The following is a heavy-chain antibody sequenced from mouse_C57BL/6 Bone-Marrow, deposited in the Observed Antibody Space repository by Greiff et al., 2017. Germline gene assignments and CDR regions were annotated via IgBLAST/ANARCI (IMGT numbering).Heavy chain of an antibody. CDR1: GYTFTSYW. CDR3: ARWDDGYYGAY. Sequence: QVQLQQPGAELVMPGASVKLSCKASGYTFTSYWMHWVKQRPGQGLEWIGEIDPSDSYTNHNQKFKGKSTLTVDKSSSTAYMQLSSLTSEDSAVYYCARWDDGYYGAYWGQGTLVTVSA. D-gene: IGHD2-3*01. CDR2: IDPSDSYT. J-gene: IGHJ3*01. V-gene: IGHV1-69*01.